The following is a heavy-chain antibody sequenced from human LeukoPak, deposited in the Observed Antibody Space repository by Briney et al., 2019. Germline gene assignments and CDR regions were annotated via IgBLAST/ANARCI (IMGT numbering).Heavy chain of an antibody. V-gene: IGHV3-43*02. D-gene: IGHD2-15*01. J-gene: IGHJ6*02. CDR2: ISGDGGST. Sequence: PGGSLRLSCAASGFTFDDYAMHWVRQAPGKGLEWVSLISGDGGSTYYADSVKGRFAISRDNSKNSLYLQMNSLRTEDTAVYYCAKDGGYCSGGSCYSGYYYYYGMDVWGQGTTVTVSS. CDR3: AKDGGYCSGGSCYSGYYYYYGMDV. CDR1: GFTFDDYA.